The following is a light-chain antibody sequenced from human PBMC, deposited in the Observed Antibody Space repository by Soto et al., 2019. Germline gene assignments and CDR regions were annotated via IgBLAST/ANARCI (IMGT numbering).Light chain of an antibody. Sequence: EIVMTQSPATLSVSPGERATLSCRASQSIDTYLAWYQEKPGQAPRLLIYEASNRATGIPARFSGSGSETDFTLTISSLEPEDFAVYYCQQRTHWPSFGQGTRLEIK. CDR1: QSIDTY. J-gene: IGKJ5*01. V-gene: IGKV3-11*01. CDR2: EAS. CDR3: QQRTHWPS.